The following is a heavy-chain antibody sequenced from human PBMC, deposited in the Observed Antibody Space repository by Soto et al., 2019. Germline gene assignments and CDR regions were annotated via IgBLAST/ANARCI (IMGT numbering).Heavy chain of an antibody. CDR1: GFSVSGFY. D-gene: IGHD6-13*01. Sequence: QVQLVESGGGLVTPGGSLRLSCVASGFSVSGFYMSWIRQAPGKGLEWVSYISSGGGTIFYADSVKGRFTTSRDNAKNSLYLQMNSLRAEDTAVYYCAKKEYTSSWYGIDYWGQGTLVTVSS. J-gene: IGHJ4*02. CDR3: AKKEYTSSWYGIDY. V-gene: IGHV3-11*01. CDR2: ISSGGGTI.